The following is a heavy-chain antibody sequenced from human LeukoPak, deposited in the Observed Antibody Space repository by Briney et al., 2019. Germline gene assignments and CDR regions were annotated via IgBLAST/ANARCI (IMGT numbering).Heavy chain of an antibody. CDR3: ARAEGSDP. CDR1: GFTFSSYG. V-gene: IGHV3-30*03. J-gene: IGHJ5*02. CDR2: ISYDGSNN. D-gene: IGHD2-15*01. Sequence: GRSLRLSCAASGFTFSSYGMHWVRQAPGKGLEWVALISYDGSNNYYADSVKGRFTISRDNSKNTLYLQMNSLRAEDTAVYYCARAEGSDPRGQGTLVTVSS.